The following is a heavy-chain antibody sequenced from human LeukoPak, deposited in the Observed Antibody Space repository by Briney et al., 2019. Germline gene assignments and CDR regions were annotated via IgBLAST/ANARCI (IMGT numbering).Heavy chain of an antibody. D-gene: IGHD5-24*01. CDR2: ISSSGSTI. Sequence: GGSLRLSCAASGFTFSSYEMNWVRQAPGKGLEWVSYISSSGSTIYYADSVKGRFTISRDNAKNSLYLQMSSLRAEDTAVYYCAKLISPYDYWGQGTLVLVSS. J-gene: IGHJ4*02. CDR3: AKLISPYDY. V-gene: IGHV3-48*03. CDR1: GFTFSSYE.